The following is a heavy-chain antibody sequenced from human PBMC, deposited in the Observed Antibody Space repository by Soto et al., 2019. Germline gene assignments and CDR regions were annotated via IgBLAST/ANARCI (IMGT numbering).Heavy chain of an antibody. J-gene: IGHJ4*02. Sequence: GGSLRLSCAASGFTFSSYGMHWVRQAPGKGLEWVAVIWYDGSNKYYADSVKGRFTISRDNSKNTLYLQMNSLRAEDTAVYYCARFQHGEQQLAHYFDYWGQGTLVTVSS. D-gene: IGHD6-13*01. CDR2: IWYDGSNK. CDR1: GFTFSSYG. V-gene: IGHV3-33*01. CDR3: ARFQHGEQQLAHYFDY.